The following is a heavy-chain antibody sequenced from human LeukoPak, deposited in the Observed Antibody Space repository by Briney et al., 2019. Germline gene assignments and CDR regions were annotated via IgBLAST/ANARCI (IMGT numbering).Heavy chain of an antibody. CDR3: ANRISGSSS. CDR2: IRYDGINK. V-gene: IGHV3-30*04. CDR1: GFTFSSYA. D-gene: IGHD3-10*01. Sequence: GRSLRLSCATSGFTFSSYAMHWVRQAPGKGLEWVAFIRYDGINKYYADSVKGRFTISRDNSKNTVFLQMNSLRAEDTGVYYCANRISGSSSWGQGTLVTVSS. J-gene: IGHJ5*02.